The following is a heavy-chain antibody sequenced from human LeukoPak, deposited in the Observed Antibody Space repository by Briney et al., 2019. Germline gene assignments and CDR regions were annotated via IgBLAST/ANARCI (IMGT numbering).Heavy chain of an antibody. CDR1: XFXXRSYA. CDR3: AKXMGGIYAFDF. CDR2: ISSGGST. J-gene: IGHJ3*01. Sequence: PGGSLRLSCAASXFXXRSYAMNWVRXXXXXXLEWVSGISSGGSTYYADSVKGRFTISXDNSKNTLYLQMNSLRAEDMAVYXXAKXMGGIYAFDFWGQGTMVTVSS. D-gene: IGHD1-26*01. V-gene: IGHV3-23*01.